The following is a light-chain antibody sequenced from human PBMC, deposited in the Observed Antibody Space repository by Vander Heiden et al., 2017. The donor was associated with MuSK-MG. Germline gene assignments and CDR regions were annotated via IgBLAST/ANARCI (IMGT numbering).Light chain of an antibody. CDR3: QQNYGSLT. V-gene: IGKV1-39*01. CDR2: STS. Sequence: DIQMTQSPSSLSASVGDRVTITCRASQGISSFLNWYQQKPGKPPQLLIYSTSKLQSGVPSRFSGSGSGTGFTLTISKLQPEDFATYYWQQNYGSLTFGQGTRLEIK. J-gene: IGKJ5*01. CDR1: QGISSF.